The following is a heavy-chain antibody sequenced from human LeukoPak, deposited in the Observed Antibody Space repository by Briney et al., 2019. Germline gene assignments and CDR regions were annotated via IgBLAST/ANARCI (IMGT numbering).Heavy chain of an antibody. D-gene: IGHD1-1*01. CDR3: AAGYNWNDLAGGY. Sequence: GASVKVSCKASGFTFTSSAVQWVRQARGQRLEWMGWIVVGSGNTNYTQKFQEGVTITRDMSTSTAYMELSSLRSENTAVYYCAAGYNWNDLAGGYWGQGTLVTVSS. CDR2: IVVGSGNT. J-gene: IGHJ4*02. V-gene: IGHV1-58*01. CDR1: GFTFTSSA.